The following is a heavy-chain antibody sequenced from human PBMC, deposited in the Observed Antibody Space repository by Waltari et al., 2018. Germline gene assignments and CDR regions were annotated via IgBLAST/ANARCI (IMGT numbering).Heavy chain of an antibody. J-gene: IGHJ4*02. CDR3: AKDGYSYGWDY. CDR1: GFTFSSSW. CDR2: IKQDGSEK. D-gene: IGHD5-18*01. Sequence: EVQLVESGGGLVQPGGSLRLSCAASGFTFSSSWLSWVRQAPGKGLEWVANIKQDGSEKYYVDSVKGRFTISRDNAKNSLYLQMNSLRAEDTAVYYCAKDGYSYGWDYWGQGTLVTVSS. V-gene: IGHV3-7*01.